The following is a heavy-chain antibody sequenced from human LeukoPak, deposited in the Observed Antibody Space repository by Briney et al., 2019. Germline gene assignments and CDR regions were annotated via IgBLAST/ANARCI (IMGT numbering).Heavy chain of an antibody. CDR3: ARDREIYGDTPWDY. V-gene: IGHV3-30-3*01. CDR1: GFTFSSYA. D-gene: IGHD4-17*01. J-gene: IGHJ4*02. CDR2: ISYDGSNK. Sequence: PGGSLRLSCAASGFTFSSYAMHWVRQAPGKGLEWVAVISYDGSNKYYADSVKGRFTISRDNSKNTLYLQMNSLRAEDTAVYYCARDREIYGDTPWDYWGQGTLVTVSS.